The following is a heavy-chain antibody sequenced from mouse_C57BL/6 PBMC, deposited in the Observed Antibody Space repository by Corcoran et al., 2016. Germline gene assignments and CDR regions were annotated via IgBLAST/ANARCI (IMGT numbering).Heavy chain of an antibody. CDR1: GYTFTDYY. Sequence: QVQLKQSGAELVRPGASVKLSCKASGYTFTDYYINWVKQRPGQGLEWIARIYPGSGNTYYNEKFKGKATLTAEKSSSTAYMQLNSLTSEDSAVYFCARRGSVTGLGDWGQGTTRTVSS. CDR3: ARRGSVTGLGD. D-gene: IGHD4-1*01. CDR2: IYPGSGNT. J-gene: IGHJ2*01. V-gene: IGHV1-76*01.